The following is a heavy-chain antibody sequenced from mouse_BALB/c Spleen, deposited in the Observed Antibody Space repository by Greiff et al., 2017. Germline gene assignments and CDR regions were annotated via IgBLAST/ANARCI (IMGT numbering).Heavy chain of an antibody. CDR2: IYPGDGDT. CDR3: ARGQLGLAY. V-gene: IGHV1-87*01. CDR1: GYTFTSYW. D-gene: IGHD3-2*01. J-gene: IGHJ3*01. Sequence: QVQLKQSGAELARPGASVKLSCKASGYTFTSYWMQWVKQRPGQGLEWIGAIYPGDGDTRYTQKFKGKATLTADKSSSTAYMQLSSLASEDSAVYYCARGQLGLAYWGQGTLVTVSA.